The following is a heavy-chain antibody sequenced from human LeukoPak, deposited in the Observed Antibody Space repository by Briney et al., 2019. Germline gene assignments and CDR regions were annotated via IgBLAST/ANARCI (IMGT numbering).Heavy chain of an antibody. CDR3: ARAVQVTTGGLFDY. V-gene: IGHV1-69*06. D-gene: IGHD4-17*01. CDR1: GGTFSNYA. CDR2: IIPIFDTP. J-gene: IGHJ4*02. Sequence: SVKVSCKASGGTFSNYAISWVRQAPGQGFEWMGGIIPIFDTPNFAQKFQGRVTITADKSTSTAYMELSRLRSEDTAVYYCARAVQVTTGGLFDYWGQGTLVTVSS.